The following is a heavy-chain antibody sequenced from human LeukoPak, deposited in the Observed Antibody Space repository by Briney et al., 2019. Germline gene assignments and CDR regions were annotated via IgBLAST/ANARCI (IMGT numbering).Heavy chain of an antibody. CDR1: GFTFSSYA. J-gene: IGHJ4*02. V-gene: IGHV3-23*01. D-gene: IGHD3-16*01. Sequence: GGTLRLSCAASGFTFSSYAMSWVRQAPGKGLEWVSGITGSGSGTYYADSVKGQFTISRDSSKNTLYLQMNSLRAEDTALYYCARDRLGAMLFFDSWGQGTLVTVSS. CDR2: ITGSGSGT. CDR3: ARDRLGAMLFFDS.